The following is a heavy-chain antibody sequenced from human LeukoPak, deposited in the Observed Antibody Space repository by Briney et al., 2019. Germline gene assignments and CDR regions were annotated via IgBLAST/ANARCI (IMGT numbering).Heavy chain of an antibody. J-gene: IGHJ5*02. D-gene: IGHD3-9*01. CDR1: GYIFTDYY. V-gene: IGHV1-46*01. CDR3: AAWDPRLVTERWFDP. CDR2: INPSGGST. Sequence: ASVKVSCKASGYIFTDYYMHWVRQAPGQGLEWMGIINPSGGSTSYAQKFQGRVTMTRDTSTSTVYMELSSLRSEDTAVYYCAAWDPRLVTERWFDPWGQGTLVTVSS.